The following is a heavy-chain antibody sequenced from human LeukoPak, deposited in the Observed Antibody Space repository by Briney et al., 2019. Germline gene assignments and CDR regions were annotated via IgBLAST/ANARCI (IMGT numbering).Heavy chain of an antibody. Sequence: PGGSLRLSCAASGFVVSSHYMTWVHQAPGKGLEWVAFIYTSGHTYYAESVEGRFTISRDNSKNMLYLQMSSLRAEDTAVYYCAREFSNSPSYFDYWGQGTLVTVSS. D-gene: IGHD2/OR15-2a*01. V-gene: IGHV3-53*01. CDR2: IYTSGHT. CDR1: GFVVSSHY. J-gene: IGHJ4*02. CDR3: AREFSNSPSYFDY.